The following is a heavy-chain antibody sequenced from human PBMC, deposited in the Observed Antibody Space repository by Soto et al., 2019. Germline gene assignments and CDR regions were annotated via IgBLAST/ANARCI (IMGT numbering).Heavy chain of an antibody. V-gene: IGHV3-21*01. CDR2: ISSSSSYI. D-gene: IGHD1-7*01. CDR3: ARELFNWNYGLVAFDI. CDR1: GFTFSSYS. J-gene: IGHJ3*02. Sequence: GGSLRLSCAASGFTFSSYSMNWVRQAPGKGLEWVSSISSSSSYIYYADSVKGRFTISRDNAKNSLYLQMNSLRAEDTAVYYCARELFNWNYGLVAFDIWGQGTMVTVSS.